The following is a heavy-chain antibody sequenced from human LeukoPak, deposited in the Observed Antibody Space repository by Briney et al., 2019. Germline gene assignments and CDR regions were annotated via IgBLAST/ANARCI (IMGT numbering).Heavy chain of an antibody. D-gene: IGHD2/OR15-2a*01. Sequence: GGSLRLSCAASGFTFSDYYMSWIRQAPGKGLEWVSYISSSGSTIYYADSVKGRFTISRDNAKNSLYLQMNSLRAEDTAVYYCAKILQVATVTVPNFDYWGQGTLVTVSS. J-gene: IGHJ4*02. CDR1: GFTFSDYY. CDR2: ISSSGSTI. CDR3: AKILQVATVTVPNFDY. V-gene: IGHV3-11*01.